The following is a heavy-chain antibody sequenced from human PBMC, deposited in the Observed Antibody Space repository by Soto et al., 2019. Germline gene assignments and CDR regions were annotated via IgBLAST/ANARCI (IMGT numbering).Heavy chain of an antibody. J-gene: IGHJ6*02. CDR3: ARAPNEGYSSSVYYYGMDV. CDR2: INPSGGST. CDR1: GYTFTSYY. V-gene: IGHV1-46*01. D-gene: IGHD6-6*01. Sequence: SVKVSCKASGYTFTSYYMHWVRQAPGQGLEWMGIINPSGGSTSYAQKFQGRVTMTRDTSTSTVYMELSSLRSEDTAVYYCARAPNEGYSSSVYYYGMDVWGQGTTVTV.